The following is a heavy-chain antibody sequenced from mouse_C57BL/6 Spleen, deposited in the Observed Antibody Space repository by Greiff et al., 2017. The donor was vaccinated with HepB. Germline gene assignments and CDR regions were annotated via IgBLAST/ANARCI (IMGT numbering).Heavy chain of an antibody. CDR3: AREGVLLGGDY. CDR2: INPYNGGT. Sequence: EVKLMESGPVLVKPGASVKMSCKASGYTFTDYYMNWVKQSHGKSLEWIGVINPYNGGTSYNQKFKGKATLTVDKSSSTAYMELNSLTSEDSAVYYCAREGVLLGGDYWGQGTTLTVSS. J-gene: IGHJ2*01. V-gene: IGHV1-19*01. CDR1: GYTFTDYY. D-gene: IGHD1-1*01.